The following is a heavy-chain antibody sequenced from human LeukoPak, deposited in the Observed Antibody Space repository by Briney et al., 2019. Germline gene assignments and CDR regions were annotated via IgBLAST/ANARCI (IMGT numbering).Heavy chain of an antibody. CDR2: IYDSGST. Sequence: SETLSLTCTVSGGSISSSSYYWGWIRQPPGKGLEWIGSIYDSGSTYYNPSLKSRVTISVDTSKNQFSLKLSSVPAADTAVYYCARHLAIRQWPLWVFDDWGQGTRVTVSS. V-gene: IGHV4-39*01. CDR1: GGSISSSSYY. D-gene: IGHD6-19*01. CDR3: ARHLAIRQWPLWVFDD. J-gene: IGHJ4*02.